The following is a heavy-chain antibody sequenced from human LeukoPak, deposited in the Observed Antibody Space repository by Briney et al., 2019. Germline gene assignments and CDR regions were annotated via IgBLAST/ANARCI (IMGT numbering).Heavy chain of an antibody. D-gene: IGHD6-13*01. J-gene: IGHJ5*02. CDR2: IYYSGST. CDR3: ARDAGAAAGTRWFDP. V-gene: IGHV4-30-4*01. CDR1: GGSISSGDYC. Sequence: SETLSLTCTVSGGSISSGDYCWSWIRQPPGKGLEWIGYIYYSGSTYYNPSLKSRVTISVDTSKNQFSLKLSSVTAADTAVYYCARDAGAAAGTRWFDPWGQGTLVTVSS.